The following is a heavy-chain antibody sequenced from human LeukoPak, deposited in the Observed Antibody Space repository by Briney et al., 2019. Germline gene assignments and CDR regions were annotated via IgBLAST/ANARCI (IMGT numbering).Heavy chain of an antibody. D-gene: IGHD1-14*01. Sequence: PGGSLRLSCEASGFSFSSYGMHWVRQAPGKGLEWVAFLRYDGTTKFYGDSMKGRFAISRDTSKNTLYLQINSLRTDDTAVYYCARGVEPLAANTLAYWGQGTLVTVSS. J-gene: IGHJ4*02. CDR1: GFSFSSYG. CDR2: LRYDGTTK. CDR3: ARGVEPLAANTLAY. V-gene: IGHV3-30*02.